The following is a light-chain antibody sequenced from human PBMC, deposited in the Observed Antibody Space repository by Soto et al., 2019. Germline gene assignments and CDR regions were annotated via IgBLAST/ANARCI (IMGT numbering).Light chain of an antibody. V-gene: IGKV1-39*01. CDR3: QQSYTTASIT. Sequence: DIQMTQSPSSLSASVGDRVTITCRASQSISRNLNWYQHKPGKAPKLLIYAASSLQNGVPSRFSGGGSGTAFTLSISSLQPEDFATYYCQQSYTTASITFGQGTRLEIK. J-gene: IGKJ5*01. CDR1: QSISRN. CDR2: AAS.